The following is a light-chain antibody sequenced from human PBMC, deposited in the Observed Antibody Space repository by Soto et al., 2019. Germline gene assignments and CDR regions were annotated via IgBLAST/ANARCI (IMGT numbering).Light chain of an antibody. J-gene: IGKJ4*01. Sequence: DIQMTQSPSSLSASVGDRVTITCQASQDIIYYLHWYQQKPGRAPKLLIYDASNLEEGVPSRFSGGGSGTGYTFLISRLQTEDIEQSYCQQYDNLPLTFGGGTKVEI. CDR3: QQYDNLPLT. CDR2: DAS. V-gene: IGKV1-33*01. CDR1: QDIIYY.